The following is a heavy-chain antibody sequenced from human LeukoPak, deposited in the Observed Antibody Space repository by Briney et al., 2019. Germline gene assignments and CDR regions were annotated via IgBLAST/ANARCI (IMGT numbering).Heavy chain of an antibody. CDR2: ISAHNGNT. J-gene: IGHJ4*02. V-gene: IGHV1-18*01. D-gene: IGHD2-15*01. CDR1: GYTFTSYG. CDR3: ARDWRHCSGGSCYSAAPYYFDY. Sequence: ASVKVSCKASGYTFTSYGISWVRQAPGQGLEWMGWISAHNGNTNYAQKLQGRVTMTTDTSTSTAYMELRSLRSDDTAVYYCARDWRHCSGGSCYSAAPYYFDYWGQGTLVTVSS.